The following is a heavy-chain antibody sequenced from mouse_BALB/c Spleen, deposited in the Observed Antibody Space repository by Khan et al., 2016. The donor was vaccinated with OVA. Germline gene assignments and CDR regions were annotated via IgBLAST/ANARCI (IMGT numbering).Heavy chain of an antibody. V-gene: IGHV3-8*02. D-gene: IGHD2-14*01. CDR3: ASSTCRYAFAY. Sequence: EVQLQESGPSLVKPSQTLSLTCSVTGDSITSGYWSWFRKFPGNNLEYMGYMIYTGYTDYYPSLKSRLAITRHTSNNQHYLLLNTVTTEDTATYYCASSTCRYAFAYGGQGTLVTVSA. CDR1: GDSITSGY. J-gene: IGHJ3*01. CDR2: MIYTGYT.